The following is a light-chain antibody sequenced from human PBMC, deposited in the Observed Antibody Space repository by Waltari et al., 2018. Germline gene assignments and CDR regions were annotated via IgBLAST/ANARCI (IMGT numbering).Light chain of an antibody. Sequence: QSALTQPPSASGSPGQSVTISCTGTSSDVGGYNYVSRYQQHPGKAPKLMIYEVSKRPSGVPDRFSGSKSDNTASLTVSGLQAEDEADYYCSSYAGSNTVVFGGGTKLTVL. CDR1: SSDVGGYNY. CDR2: EVS. V-gene: IGLV2-8*01. J-gene: IGLJ2*01. CDR3: SSYAGSNTVV.